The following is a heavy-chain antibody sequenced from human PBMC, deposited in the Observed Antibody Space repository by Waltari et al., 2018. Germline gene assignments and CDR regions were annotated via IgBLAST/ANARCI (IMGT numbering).Heavy chain of an antibody. CDR3: ATSPTRSF. CDR2: IYSGGTT. J-gene: IGHJ4*02. D-gene: IGHD2-15*01. CDR1: GPTGGNNY. V-gene: IGHV3-53*02. Sequence: EVQLVETGGGSFQPGASLRLSCAASGPTGGNNYMSWVRQAPGKGLGGVSVIYSGGTTQYADSVKGRFTISRDSSKNTLYRQMNSLRVEDTAVYYCATSPTRSFWGQGTLVAVSS.